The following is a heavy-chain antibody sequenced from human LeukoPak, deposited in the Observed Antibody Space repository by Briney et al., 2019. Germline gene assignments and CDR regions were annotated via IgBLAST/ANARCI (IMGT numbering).Heavy chain of an antibody. D-gene: IGHD3-22*01. CDR1: GFTFTSSG. V-gene: IGHV1-58*02. Sequence: SVTLSCNACGFTFTSSGRQWVRQARGQRLEWIGWIVVGSGNTNYAQKFQERVTITRDMYTNTAYMELSSLRSEDTAVYYCAAVPHYYYDSSGYYFPAFGIWGQGTMVTVSS. J-gene: IGHJ3*02. CDR2: IVVGSGNT. CDR3: AAVPHYYYDSSGYYFPAFGI.